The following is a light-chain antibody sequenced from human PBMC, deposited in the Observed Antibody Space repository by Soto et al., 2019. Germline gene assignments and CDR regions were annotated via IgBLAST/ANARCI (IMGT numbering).Light chain of an antibody. CDR2: AAS. Sequence: EIVMTQSPATLSVSPGERATLSCRASPSVSGNLAGYQQKPGQAPRLLIYAASTTATGIAARFSGSGSGTQVTLPATSLHSEDLGVCYCKKHNNWPRPMFGAWTKVDIK. CDR3: KKHNNWPRPM. V-gene: IGKV3-15*01. CDR1: PSVSGN. J-gene: IGKJ3*01.